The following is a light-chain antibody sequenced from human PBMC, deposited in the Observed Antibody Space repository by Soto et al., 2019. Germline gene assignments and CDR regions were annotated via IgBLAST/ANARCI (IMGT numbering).Light chain of an antibody. CDR1: QSVSNNY. J-gene: IGKJ1*01. CDR3: QQYGSSPQT. Sequence: EIVLTQSPGTLSLSPGERATLSCRASQSVSNNYLGWYQQKAGQAPRLLIYGTSSRATGIPDRFSGSGSGTDFSLTITRLEPEDFAVYYCQQYGSSPQTFGQGTKVEVK. V-gene: IGKV3-20*01. CDR2: GTS.